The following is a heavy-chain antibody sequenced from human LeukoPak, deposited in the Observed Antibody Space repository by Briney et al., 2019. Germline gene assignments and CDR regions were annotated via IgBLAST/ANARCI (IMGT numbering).Heavy chain of an antibody. V-gene: IGHV3-23*01. D-gene: IGHD7-27*01. J-gene: IGHJ4*02. CDR1: GFTFSSYA. Sequence: GGSLRLSCAASGFTFSSYAMSWVRQAPGTGLEWVSAISGSGGSTYYADSVKGRFTISRDNSKNTLYLQMNSLRAEDTAVYYCAPPPGLLGIFDYWGQGTLVTVSS. CDR2: ISGSGGST. CDR3: APPPGLLGIFDY.